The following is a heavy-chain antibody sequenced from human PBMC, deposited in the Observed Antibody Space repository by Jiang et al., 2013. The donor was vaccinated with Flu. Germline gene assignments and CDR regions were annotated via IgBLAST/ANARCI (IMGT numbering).Heavy chain of an antibody. D-gene: IGHD3-22*01. CDR3: AAYQNNSGYWDY. J-gene: IGHJ4*02. Sequence: QSGSELKKPGASVKVSCKASGYTFSSYHINWVCQAPGQGLEWMGWINTNTGDPTYDPDFTGRFVFSLDTSVSTAYLQISSLKAEDTAVYCCAAYQNNSGYWDYWGQGTLVTVSS. CDR2: INTNTGDP. V-gene: IGHV7-4-1*02. CDR1: GYTFSSYH.